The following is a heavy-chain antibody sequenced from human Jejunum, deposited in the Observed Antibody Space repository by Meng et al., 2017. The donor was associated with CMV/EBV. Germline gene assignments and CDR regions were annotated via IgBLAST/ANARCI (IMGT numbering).Heavy chain of an antibody. CDR1: GFTFNIYS. V-gene: IGHV3-7*01. CDR3: ASGNDFNI. J-gene: IGHJ3*02. D-gene: IGHD1-1*01. CDR2: IKPDGSEI. Sequence: LSCAASGFTFNIYSMNWVRQAPGKGPEWVASIKPDGSEIQYVGSLRGRFTVSRDNARKSLYLQMNSLTAEDTAVYYCASGNDFNIWGQGTLVTVSS.